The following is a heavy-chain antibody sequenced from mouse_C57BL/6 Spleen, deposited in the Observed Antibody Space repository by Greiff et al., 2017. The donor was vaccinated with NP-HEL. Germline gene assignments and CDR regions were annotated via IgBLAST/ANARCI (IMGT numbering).Heavy chain of an antibody. CDR1: GFTFSDYG. V-gene: IGHV5-17*01. D-gene: IGHD1-1*02. J-gene: IGHJ4*01. CDR2: ISSGSSTI. CDR3: ARCLYGPGYAMDY. Sequence: EVQLVESGGGLVKPGGSLKLSCAASGFTFSDYGMHWVRQAPEKGLEWVAYISSGSSTIYYADTVKGRFTISRDNAKNTLFLQMTSLRSEDTAMYYCARCLYGPGYAMDYWGQGTSVTVSS.